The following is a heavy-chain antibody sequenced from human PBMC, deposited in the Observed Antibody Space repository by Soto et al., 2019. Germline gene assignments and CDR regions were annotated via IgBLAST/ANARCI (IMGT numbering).Heavy chain of an antibody. Sequence: QVQLQESGPGLVKPSETLSLTCTVSGGSISSYYWSWIRQPPGKGLEWIGYIYYSGSTNYNPSLKSRVTISVDTSKNQFSLKLSSVTAADTAVYYCARGSTIFGVVGDLYYWYFDLWGRGTLVTVSS. CDR2: IYYSGST. D-gene: IGHD3-3*01. J-gene: IGHJ2*01. CDR1: GGSISSYY. V-gene: IGHV4-59*01. CDR3: ARGSTIFGVVGDLYYWYFDL.